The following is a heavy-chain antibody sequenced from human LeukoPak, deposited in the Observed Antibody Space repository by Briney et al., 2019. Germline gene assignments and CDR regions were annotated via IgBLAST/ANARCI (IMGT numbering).Heavy chain of an antibody. V-gene: IGHV1-18*01. Sequence: ASVKVSCKASGGTFSSYAISWVRQAPGQGLEWMGWISAYNGNTNYAQKLQGRVTMTTDTSTSTAYMELRSLRSDDTAVYYCARDSIVDFDYWGQGTLVTVSS. CDR2: ISAYNGNT. D-gene: IGHD2-21*01. CDR3: ARDSIVDFDY. CDR1: GGTFSSYA. J-gene: IGHJ4*02.